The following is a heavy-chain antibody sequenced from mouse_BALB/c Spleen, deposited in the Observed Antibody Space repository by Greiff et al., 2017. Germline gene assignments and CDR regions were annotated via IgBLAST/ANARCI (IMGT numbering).Heavy chain of an antibody. Sequence: EVQLVESGGGLVKPGGSLKLSCAASGFTFSDYYMYWVRQTPEKRLEWVATISDGGSYTYYPDSVKGRFTISRDNAKNNLYLQMSSLKSEDTAMYYCARYTVGYFDVWGAGTTVTVSA. J-gene: IGHJ1*01. D-gene: IGHD1-1*01. CDR3: ARYTVGYFDV. CDR1: GFTFSDYY. V-gene: IGHV5-4*02. CDR2: ISDGGSYT.